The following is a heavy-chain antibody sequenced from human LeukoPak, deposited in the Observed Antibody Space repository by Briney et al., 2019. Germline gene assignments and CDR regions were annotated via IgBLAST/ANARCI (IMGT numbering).Heavy chain of an antibody. J-gene: IGHJ3*02. V-gene: IGHV4-59*01. Sequence: SETLSLTCTVSGGSISSYYWSRIRQPPGKGLEWIGYIYYSGSTNYNPSLKSRVTISVDTSKNQFSLKLSSVTAADTAVYCCARVVAAAGTSAFDIWGQGTMVTVSS. CDR1: GGSISSYY. D-gene: IGHD6-13*01. CDR2: IYYSGST. CDR3: ARVVAAAGTSAFDI.